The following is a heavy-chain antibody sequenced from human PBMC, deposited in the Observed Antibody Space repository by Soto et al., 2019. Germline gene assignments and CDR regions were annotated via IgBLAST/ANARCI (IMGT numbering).Heavy chain of an antibody. V-gene: IGHV3-30*18. CDR1: GFTFNSYG. J-gene: IGHJ6*03. D-gene: IGHD2-2*01. Sequence: GGSLRLSCAASGFTFNSYGMHWVRQAPGKGLEWVAVISYDGSNKYYADSVKGRFTISRDNSKNTLYLQMNSLRAEDTAVYYCAKEGVVVVPAAMNYYYYYMDVWGKGTTVTVSS. CDR2: ISYDGSNK. CDR3: AKEGVVVVPAAMNYYYYYMDV.